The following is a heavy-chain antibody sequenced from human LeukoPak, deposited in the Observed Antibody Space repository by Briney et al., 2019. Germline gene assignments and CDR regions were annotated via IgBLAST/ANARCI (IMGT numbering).Heavy chain of an antibody. Sequence: GGSLRLSCAASGFTFSSYSMSWVRQAPGKGLEWVSSISSSSSYIYYADSVKGRFTISRDNSKNTVYLQMNSLRAEDTAVYYCAKGDYFDSSTAFDYWGQGTLVTVSS. CDR3: AKGDYFDSSTAFDY. J-gene: IGHJ4*02. V-gene: IGHV3-21*04. CDR2: ISSSSSYI. D-gene: IGHD3-22*01. CDR1: GFTFSSYS.